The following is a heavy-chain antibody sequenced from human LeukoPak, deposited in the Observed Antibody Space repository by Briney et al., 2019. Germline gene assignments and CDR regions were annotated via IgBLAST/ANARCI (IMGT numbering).Heavy chain of an antibody. J-gene: IGHJ5*02. Sequence: PGGSLRLSCAASGFSFNIYSMSWVRQPPGKGLEWIGEINHSGSTNYNPSLKSRVTISVDTSKNQFSLKLSSVTAADTAVYYCARVSGVQKRFDPWGQGTLVTVSS. CDR1: GFSFNIYS. CDR3: ARVSGVQKRFDP. V-gene: IGHV4-34*01. D-gene: IGHD3-10*01. CDR2: INHSGST.